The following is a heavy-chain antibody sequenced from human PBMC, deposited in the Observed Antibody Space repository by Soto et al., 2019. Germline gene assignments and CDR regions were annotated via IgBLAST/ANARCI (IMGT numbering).Heavy chain of an antibody. V-gene: IGHV3-30*18. Sequence: QVQLVESGGGVVQPGRSLRLSCAASGFTFSSYGMHWVRQAPGKGLEWVAVISYDGSNKYYADSVKGRFTISRDTSKNTLYLQMNSLRAEDTAVYYCAKPGCMLYEAFDIWGQGTMVTVSS. D-gene: IGHD2-8*01. CDR2: ISYDGSNK. J-gene: IGHJ3*02. CDR1: GFTFSSYG. CDR3: AKPGCMLYEAFDI.